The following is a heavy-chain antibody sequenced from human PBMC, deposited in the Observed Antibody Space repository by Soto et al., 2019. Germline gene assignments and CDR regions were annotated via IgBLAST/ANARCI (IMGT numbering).Heavy chain of an antibody. Sequence: QVQLVESGGGVVQPGRSLRLSCAASGFTFSSYAMHWVRQAPGKGLEWVAVISYDGSNKYYADSVKGRFTISRDNSKNTLYLQMNSLRAEDTAVYYCARDHIKGYGMDVWGQGTTVTVSS. CDR3: ARDHIKGYGMDV. CDR1: GFTFSSYA. V-gene: IGHV3-30-3*01. J-gene: IGHJ6*02. CDR2: ISYDGSNK.